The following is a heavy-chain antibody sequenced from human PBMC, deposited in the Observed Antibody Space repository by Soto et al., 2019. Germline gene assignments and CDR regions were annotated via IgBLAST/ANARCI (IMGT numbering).Heavy chain of an antibody. CDR1: GFTFSKYA. V-gene: IGHV3-23*01. D-gene: IGHD3-22*01. Sequence: PGGSLRLSCAASGFTFSKYALTWVRQAPGKGLEWVSAISGSGESKYDADSVKGRFTISRDNSKNTLYLQMNSLRPEDTAIYYCAKTSGVIVVFTSFDHWGQGPLVTVSS. J-gene: IGHJ4*02. CDR2: ISGSGESK. CDR3: AKTSGVIVVFTSFDH.